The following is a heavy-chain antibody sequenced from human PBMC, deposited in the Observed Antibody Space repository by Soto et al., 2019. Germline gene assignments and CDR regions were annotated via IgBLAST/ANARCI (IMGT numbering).Heavy chain of an antibody. CDR3: ARYDGGRAFDI. V-gene: IGHV3-74*01. J-gene: IGHJ3*02. D-gene: IGHD4-17*01. Sequence: EVQLVESGGGLVQPGESLRLSCAASGFTLNTYWMHWVRQAPGKGLVWVSRINGDGSSTAYADSVKGRFTISRDNAKNTLYVQMNSLRAEDTAVYYCARYDGGRAFDIWGQGTIVTVSS. CDR1: GFTLNTYW. CDR2: INGDGSST.